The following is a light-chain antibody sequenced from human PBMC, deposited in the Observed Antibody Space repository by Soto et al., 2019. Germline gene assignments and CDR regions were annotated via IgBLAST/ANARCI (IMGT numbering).Light chain of an antibody. CDR1: SCSIASNY. CDR3: QSYDATNQV. CDR2: EDN. J-gene: IGLJ3*02. Sequence: NFMLTQHHSVSESPGKTVIISCTRSSCSIASNYVQWYQQRPGSSPTTVIYEDNQRPSGVPDRFSGSIDSSSNSASLTISGLETEDEADYYCQSYDATNQVFGAGTKLTVL. V-gene: IGLV6-57*01.